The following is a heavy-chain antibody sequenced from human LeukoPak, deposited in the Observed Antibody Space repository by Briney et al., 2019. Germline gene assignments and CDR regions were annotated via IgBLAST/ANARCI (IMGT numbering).Heavy chain of an antibody. J-gene: IGHJ3*02. CDR3: ARAGGGTYYYDSSGYSGAFDI. D-gene: IGHD3-22*01. V-gene: IGHV3-53*01. Sequence: PGGSLRLSCAASGVTVSSNYMNWVRQAPGKGLEWVSVIYSDGSTYYADFVKGRFTISRDNSKNTLYLQMNSLRAEDTAVYYCARAGGGTYYYDSSGYSGAFDIWGQGTMVTVSS. CDR2: IYSDGST. CDR1: GVTVSSNY.